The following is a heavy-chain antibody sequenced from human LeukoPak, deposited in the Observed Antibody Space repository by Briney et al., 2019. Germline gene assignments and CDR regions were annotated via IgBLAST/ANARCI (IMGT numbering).Heavy chain of an antibody. CDR2: ISGDGKTT. V-gene: IGHV3-20*04. CDR3: VRDQSIKSYSSGVFDY. Sequence: GGSLRLSCTASGFTFKDYAMDWVRQAPGKGLEWISVISGDGKTTKSAASVKGRFTVSRDNAKKSLYLQVNSLRAEDTAVYYCVRDQSIKSYSSGVFDYWGQGTLVTVSS. D-gene: IGHD5-18*01. CDR1: GFTFKDYA. J-gene: IGHJ4*02.